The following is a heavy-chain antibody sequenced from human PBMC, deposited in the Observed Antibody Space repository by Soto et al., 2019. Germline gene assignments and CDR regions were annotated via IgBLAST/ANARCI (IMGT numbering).Heavy chain of an antibody. CDR3: ARGPAYIDGWRTFDL. J-gene: IGHJ4*02. D-gene: IGHD6-19*01. Sequence: SETLSLTCAVSGYSISSGYYWGWIRQPPGKGLEWIGSIYHSGSTYYNPSPKSRVTISVDTSKNQFSLRLSSVTAADTAVYFCARGPAYIDGWRTFDLWGRGILVTVSS. CDR2: IYHSGST. V-gene: IGHV4-38-2*01. CDR1: GYSISSGYY.